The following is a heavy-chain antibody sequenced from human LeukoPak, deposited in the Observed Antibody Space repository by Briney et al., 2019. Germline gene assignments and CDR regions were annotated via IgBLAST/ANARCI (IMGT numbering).Heavy chain of an antibody. D-gene: IGHD1-26*01. V-gene: IGHV3-30*02. J-gene: IGHJ3*02. CDR1: GFTFSANG. CDR2: IRNDGSDK. Sequence: GGSLRLSCAASGFTFSANGMHWVRQAPGKGLEWVAFIRNDGSDKYYADSVKGRFTISRDNSKNTLYLEMKSLRAEDTAVYYCAKSRWETYAVRAFDIWGQGTMVTVSS. CDR3: AKSRWETYAVRAFDI.